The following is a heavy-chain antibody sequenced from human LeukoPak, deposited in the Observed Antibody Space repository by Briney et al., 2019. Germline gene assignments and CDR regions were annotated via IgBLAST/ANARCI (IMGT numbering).Heavy chain of an antibody. Sequence: SETLSLTCTVSGYSISSGYYWGWIRQPPGKGLEWIGSIYHSGSTYYNPSLKSRVTISVDTSKNQFSLKLSSVTAADTAVYYCARYLTMVRGVIIGVFDIWAKGQWSPSLQ. CDR1: GYSISSGYY. CDR3: ARYLTMVRGVIIGVFDI. D-gene: IGHD3-10*01. V-gene: IGHV4-38-2*02. CDR2: IYHSGST. J-gene: IGHJ3*02.